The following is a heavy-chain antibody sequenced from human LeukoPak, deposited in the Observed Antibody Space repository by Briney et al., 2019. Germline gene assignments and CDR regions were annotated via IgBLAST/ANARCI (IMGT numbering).Heavy chain of an antibody. V-gene: IGHV1-8*01. CDR1: GYTFTSFD. D-gene: IGHD6-19*01. Sequence: ASVKVSCKASGYTFTSFDINWVRQATGQGLEWMGWMNPNSGNTGYAQKFQGRVTMTRNTSISTAYMELSSLRSEDTAVYYCARAQQWLVRGSDGAFDIWGQGTMVTVSS. CDR2: MNPNSGNT. CDR3: ARAQQWLVRGSDGAFDI. J-gene: IGHJ3*02.